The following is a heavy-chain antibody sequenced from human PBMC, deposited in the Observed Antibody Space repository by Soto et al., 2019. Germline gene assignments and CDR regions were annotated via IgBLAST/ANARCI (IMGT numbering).Heavy chain of an antibody. D-gene: IGHD1-7*01. J-gene: IGHJ4*02. Sequence: GGALRLSCAASGFTVRYFCFHWVRQAPGKGLEWVAFISSDGGKAYYADSMKGRFTISRDNSKNTLDLQMNSLKPEDTDVYYCARDWAWNYDYWGQGTLVTVSS. CDR3: ARDWAWNYDY. V-gene: IGHV3-30-3*01. CDR1: GFTVRYFC. CDR2: ISSDGGKA.